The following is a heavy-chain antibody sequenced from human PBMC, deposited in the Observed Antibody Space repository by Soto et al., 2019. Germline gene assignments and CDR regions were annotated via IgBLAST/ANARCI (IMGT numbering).Heavy chain of an antibody. CDR1: GFSLSTSGVV. J-gene: IGHJ3*02. Sequence: FRPTLVNPPHTLTLTCPFSGFSLSTSGVVVGWIRQPPGKALEWLAVIYWDDYNRYIPSLKSRLTITKDTSKNQVVLTVTNIDPVDTATYYCAHRMSSGWYGAFDIWGQGTMVTVS. CDR3: AHRMSSGWYGAFDI. D-gene: IGHD6-19*01. CDR2: IYWDDYN. V-gene: IGHV2-5*02.